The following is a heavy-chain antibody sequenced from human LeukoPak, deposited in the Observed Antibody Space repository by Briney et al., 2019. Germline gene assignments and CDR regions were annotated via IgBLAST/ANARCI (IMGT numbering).Heavy chain of an antibody. D-gene: IGHD3-22*01. CDR2: ISGSGGST. CDR1: GFTFSSYA. Sequence: GGSLRLSCAASGFTFSSYAMSWVRQAPGKGLEWVSGISGSGGSTDYADSVKGRFTISRDNSKNTLYLQMNSLRAEDTAVYYCAKDFFPMIVVVITTGFDYWGQGTLVTVSS. J-gene: IGHJ4*02. V-gene: IGHV3-23*01. CDR3: AKDFFPMIVVVITTGFDY.